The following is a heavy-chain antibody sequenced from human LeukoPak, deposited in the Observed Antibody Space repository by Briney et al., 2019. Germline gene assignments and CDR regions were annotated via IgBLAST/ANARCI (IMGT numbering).Heavy chain of an antibody. J-gene: IGHJ4*02. V-gene: IGHV5-51*01. CDR1: GYSFTSYW. Sequence: GESLKISCKGSGYSFTSYWIGWVRQMPGKGLEWMGIIYPGDSDTRYSPSFQGQVTISADKSISTAYLQWSSLKASDTAMYYCARSRAVGATLTTGFDYWGQGTLVTVSS. CDR3: ARSRAVGATLTTGFDY. D-gene: IGHD1-26*01. CDR2: IYPGDSDT.